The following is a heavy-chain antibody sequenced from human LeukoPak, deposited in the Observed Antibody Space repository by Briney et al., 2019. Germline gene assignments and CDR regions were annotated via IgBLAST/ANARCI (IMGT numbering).Heavy chain of an antibody. CDR1: GFTFNDYG. Sequence: GGSLRLSCTVSGFTFNDYGMHWVRQAPGKGLEWVALISYDGSNKYYADSVKGRFTISRDNAKNSLYLQMNSLRAEDTAVYYCATVEMATKYYMDVWGKGTTVTVSS. CDR3: ATVEMATKYYMDV. J-gene: IGHJ6*03. V-gene: IGHV3-30*03. D-gene: IGHD5-24*01. CDR2: ISYDGSNK.